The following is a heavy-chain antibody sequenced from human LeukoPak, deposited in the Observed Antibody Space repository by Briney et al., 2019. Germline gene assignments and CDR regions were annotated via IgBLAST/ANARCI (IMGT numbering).Heavy chain of an antibody. Sequence: PGGSLRLSCAASGFTFSSYGMHWVRQAPGKGLEWVAFIRYDGSNKYYADSVKGRFTISRDNSKNTLYLQMNSLRAEDTAVYYCARQGSYSGSYFDFWGQGTLVTVSS. D-gene: IGHD1-26*01. CDR3: ARQGSYSGSYFDF. CDR2: IRYDGSNK. J-gene: IGHJ4*02. CDR1: GFTFSSYG. V-gene: IGHV3-30*02.